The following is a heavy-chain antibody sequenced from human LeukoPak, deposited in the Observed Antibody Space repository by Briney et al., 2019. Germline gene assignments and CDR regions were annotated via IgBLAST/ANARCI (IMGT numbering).Heavy chain of an antibody. Sequence: GRSLRLSCAASGFTFSSYAMHWVRQAPGKGLEWVAVISYDGSNKYYADSVKGRFTISRDNSKNTLYPQMNSLRAEDTAVYYCARGYCSSTSCYAHYYYGMDVWGQGTTVTVSS. J-gene: IGHJ6*02. CDR1: GFTFSSYA. CDR3: ARGYCSSTSCYAHYYYGMDV. CDR2: ISYDGSNK. D-gene: IGHD2-2*01. V-gene: IGHV3-30-3*01.